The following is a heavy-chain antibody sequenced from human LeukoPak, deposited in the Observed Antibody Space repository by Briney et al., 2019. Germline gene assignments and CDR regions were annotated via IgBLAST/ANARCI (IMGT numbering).Heavy chain of an antibody. CDR3: ARLYYDVSGYFDY. Sequence: GESLKISCKGSGYSFTSFWIGWVRQMPGKDLEWMGIIYPDDSETIYSPSFQGQVTFSVDKSITTAYLHWSSLKASDTAMFYCARLYYDVSGYFDYWGQGTLVTVSS. J-gene: IGHJ4*02. CDR2: IYPDDSET. CDR1: GYSFTSFW. V-gene: IGHV5-51*01. D-gene: IGHD3-22*01.